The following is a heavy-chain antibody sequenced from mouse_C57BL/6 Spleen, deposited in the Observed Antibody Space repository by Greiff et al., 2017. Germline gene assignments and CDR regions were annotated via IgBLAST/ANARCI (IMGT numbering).Heavy chain of an antibody. V-gene: IGHV1-62-2*01. CDR3: ARHEWEDYGNGAWFAY. Sequence: QVQLQQSGAELVKPGASVKLSCKASGYTFTEYTIHWVKQRSGQGLEWIGWFYPGSGSIKYNEKFKDKATLTADKSSSTVYMELSRLTAEDSAVYFCARHEWEDYGNGAWFAYWGLGTLVTVSA. CDR2: FYPGSGSI. D-gene: IGHD2-1*01. CDR1: GYTFTEYT. J-gene: IGHJ3*01.